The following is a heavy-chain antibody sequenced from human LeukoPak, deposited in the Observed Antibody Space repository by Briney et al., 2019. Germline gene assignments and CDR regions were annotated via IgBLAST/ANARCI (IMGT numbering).Heavy chain of an antibody. CDR3: ARVRGSYASDS. J-gene: IGHJ4*02. V-gene: IGHV3-11*01. CDR2: ISNSDSTT. D-gene: IGHD1-26*01. Sequence: TGGSLRLSCAASGFTFSDYYMSWIRQAPGKGLEWVSYISNSDSTTTYADSVKGRFTISRDNAKNSLFLQMNSLRAEDTAVYYCARVRGSYASDSWGQGTLVTVSS. CDR1: GFTFSDYY.